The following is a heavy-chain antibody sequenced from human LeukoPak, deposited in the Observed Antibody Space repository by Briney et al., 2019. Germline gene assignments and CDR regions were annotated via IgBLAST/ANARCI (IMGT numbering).Heavy chain of an antibody. CDR3: ARDHWVTMVRGVIPLYGLDV. V-gene: IGHV3-30-3*01. CDR1: GFTFSTYA. Sequence: GGCLRLSCAASGFTFSTYAMHWVCQGPGKGLEWVAVISYDGSNKYYADSVKVRFTISRDNSKSTLYLQMISLRAEDTAVYYCARDHWVTMVRGVIPLYGLDVWGQGSTVTVSS. D-gene: IGHD3-10*01. J-gene: IGHJ6*02. CDR2: ISYDGSNK.